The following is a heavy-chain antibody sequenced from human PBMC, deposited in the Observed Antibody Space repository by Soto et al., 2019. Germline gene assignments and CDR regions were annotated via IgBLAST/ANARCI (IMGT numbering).Heavy chain of an antibody. CDR1: GFTFSTYG. J-gene: IGHJ6*03. CDR3: AKDGVVRGVLYNYYMDV. D-gene: IGHD3-10*01. CDR2: ISYDGRNK. V-gene: IGHV3-30*18. Sequence: QVQLVESGGGVVQPGRSLRLSCAASGFTFSTYGMHWVRQAPGKGLEWLAVISYDGRNKYHVDSVQGRFTISRDKSKNPLYLEMNSLRAEDTAVYYCAKDGVVRGVLYNYYMDVWGKGTTVTVSS.